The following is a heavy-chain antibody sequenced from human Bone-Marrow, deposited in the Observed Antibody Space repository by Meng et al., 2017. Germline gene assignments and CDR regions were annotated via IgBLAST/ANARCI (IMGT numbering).Heavy chain of an antibody. CDR1: GGSIRNFY. D-gene: IGHD5-12*01. CDR3: ARAGRGFSGFVRRADAFDV. V-gene: IGHV4-59*01. Sequence: SETLSLTCSVSGGSIRNFYWSWIRQSPGKGLEWIGYIYSSGSTNYTPSLKSRVTMSVDTSKNQFSFELNSVTAADTAVYYCARAGRGFSGFVRRADAFDVWGQGTLVAVSS. CDR2: IYSSGST. J-gene: IGHJ3*01.